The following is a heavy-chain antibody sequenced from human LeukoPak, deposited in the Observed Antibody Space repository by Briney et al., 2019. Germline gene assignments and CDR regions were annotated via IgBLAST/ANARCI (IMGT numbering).Heavy chain of an antibody. CDR1: GGTFSSYA. Sequence: SVKVSCKASGGTFSSYAISWVRQAPGQGLEWMGGIIPIFGTANYAQKFQGRVTITADESTSTAYMGLSSLRSEDTAVYYCARTSYDYVWGSYRLFDYWGQGTLVTVSS. CDR2: IIPIFGTA. V-gene: IGHV1-69*01. CDR3: ARTSYDYVWGSYRLFDY. D-gene: IGHD3-16*02. J-gene: IGHJ4*02.